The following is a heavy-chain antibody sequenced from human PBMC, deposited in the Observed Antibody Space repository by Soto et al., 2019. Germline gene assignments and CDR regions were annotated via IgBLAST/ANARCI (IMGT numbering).Heavy chain of an antibody. CDR1: GGSICSYX. CDR3: ARGGLRXXXAFEI. Sequence: SETLSLTCTVSGGSICSYXXSWIRQPPGKGLEWIGYIYYSGSTXXXPSXKSRVTISVDTSKNQFSLKLSSVTAADTAVYYCARGGLRXXXAFEIWGQGTMVTVSS. J-gene: IGHJ3*02. V-gene: IGHV4-59*01. D-gene: IGHD4-17*01. CDR2: IYYSGST.